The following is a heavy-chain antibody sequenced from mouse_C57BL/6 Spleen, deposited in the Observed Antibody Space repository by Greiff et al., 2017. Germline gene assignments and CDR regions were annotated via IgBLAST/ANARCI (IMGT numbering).Heavy chain of an antibody. Sequence: QVQLQQPGAELVLPGASVKLSCKASGYTFTSYWMHWVKQRPGQGLEWIGEIDPSDSYTNYNQKFKGKSTLTVDKSSSTAYMQLSSLTSEDSAVYNCARGRLTGFDYWGQGTTLTVSS. CDR2: IDPSDSYT. J-gene: IGHJ2*01. CDR3: ARGRLTGFDY. D-gene: IGHD4-1*01. V-gene: IGHV1-69*01. CDR1: GYTFTSYW.